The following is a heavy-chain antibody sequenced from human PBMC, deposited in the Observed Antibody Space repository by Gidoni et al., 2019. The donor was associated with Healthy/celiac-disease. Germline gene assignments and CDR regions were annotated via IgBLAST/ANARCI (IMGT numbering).Heavy chain of an antibody. Sequence: EVQLVESGGGLVQPGGSLRLSCSASGFPFSSYAIHWVRQAPGKGLEYVSAISSNGGSTYYADSVKGRFTISRDNSKNTLYLQMSSLRAEDTAVYYCVKEYSSSSGLVFYYYYMDVWGKGTTVTVSS. CDR3: VKEYSSSSGLVFYYYYMDV. CDR1: GFPFSSYA. CDR2: ISSNGGST. V-gene: IGHV3-64D*09. D-gene: IGHD6-6*01. J-gene: IGHJ6*03.